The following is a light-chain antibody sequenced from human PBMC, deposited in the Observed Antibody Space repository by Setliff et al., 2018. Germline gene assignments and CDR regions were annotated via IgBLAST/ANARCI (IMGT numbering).Light chain of an antibody. J-gene: IGLJ2*01. CDR3: LSYTSETTHAL. CDR2: EVT. Sequence: ALTQPAAVSGSPGQSITISCAGTSSDVGGYNYVSWYQQHPGKAPKLMIYEVTKRPSGVSDRFSGSKSGNTASLTISGLQAEDEADYYCLSYTSETTHALFAGGT. V-gene: IGLV2-14*03. CDR1: SSDVGGYNY.